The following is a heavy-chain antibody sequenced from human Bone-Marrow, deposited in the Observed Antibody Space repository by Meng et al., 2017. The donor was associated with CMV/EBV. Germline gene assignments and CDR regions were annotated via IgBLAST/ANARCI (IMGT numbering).Heavy chain of an antibody. V-gene: IGHV4-59*01. Sequence: SETLSLTCNVSGGSISSYYWSWIRQPPGKGLDYIGYVYYGGTTKYNPSLKSRVTILVDTSKNQFSLKLTSMTTADTAVYYCARLVPSSFYFDLWGHGTLVTVSS. CDR2: VYYGGTT. CDR3: ARLVPSSFYFDL. CDR1: GGSISSYY. J-gene: IGHJ4*01. D-gene: IGHD2-2*01.